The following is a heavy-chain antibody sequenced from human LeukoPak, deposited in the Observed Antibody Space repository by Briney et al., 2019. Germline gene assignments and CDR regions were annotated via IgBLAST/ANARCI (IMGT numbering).Heavy chain of an antibody. Sequence: SQTLSLTCAISGDSVSSNSAAWNWIRQSPSRGLEWLGRTYYRSKWYNDYAVSVKSRITINPDTPKNQFSLQLNSVTPEDTAVYYCARAWRFRILLGDYYYYGMDVWGQGTTVTVSS. CDR1: GDSVSSNSAA. CDR2: TYYRSKWYN. V-gene: IGHV6-1*01. CDR3: ARAWRFRILLGDYYYYGMDV. J-gene: IGHJ6*02. D-gene: IGHD3-16*01.